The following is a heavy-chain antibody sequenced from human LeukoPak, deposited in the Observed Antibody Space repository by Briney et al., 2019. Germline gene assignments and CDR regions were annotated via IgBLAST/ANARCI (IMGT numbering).Heavy chain of an antibody. CDR3: ARDDILTGYYWDY. Sequence: PGGSLRLSCAASGFTFSSYSKNWVRQAPGKGLEWVSSISSSSSYIYYADSVKGRFTISRDNAKNSLYLQMNSLRAEDTAVYYCARDDILTGYYWDYWGQGTLVTVSS. J-gene: IGHJ4*02. V-gene: IGHV3-21*01. D-gene: IGHD3-9*01. CDR1: GFTFSSYS. CDR2: ISSSSSYI.